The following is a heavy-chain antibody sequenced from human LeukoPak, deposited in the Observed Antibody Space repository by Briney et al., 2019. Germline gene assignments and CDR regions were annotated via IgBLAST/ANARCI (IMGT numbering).Heavy chain of an antibody. V-gene: IGHV3-23*01. CDR2: IDGSGGTR. Sequence: GGSLRLSCAASGFTFSSYAMSWVRKAPGKGLECVSAIDGSGGTRDYADSVKGRFTISRDNSKNTLYLQMNSLRAEDTAVYYCAKGGRRLQFGFDYWGQGTLVTVSS. CDR1: GFTFSSYA. J-gene: IGHJ4*02. D-gene: IGHD5-24*01. CDR3: AKGGRRLQFGFDY.